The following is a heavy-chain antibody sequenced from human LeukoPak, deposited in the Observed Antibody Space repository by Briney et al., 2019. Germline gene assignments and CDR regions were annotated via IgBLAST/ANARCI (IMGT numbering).Heavy chain of an antibody. CDR1: GGSFSGYY. Sequence: PSETLSLTCAVYGGSFSGYYWSWIRQPPGKGLEWIGEINHSGSTNYNPSLKSRVTISVDTSKNQFSLKLSSVTAADTAVYYCAREGGGYCSSTSCYGFYYYMDVWGKGTTVTVSS. D-gene: IGHD2-2*01. J-gene: IGHJ6*03. CDR3: AREGGGYCSSTSCYGFYYYMDV. CDR2: INHSGST. V-gene: IGHV4-34*01.